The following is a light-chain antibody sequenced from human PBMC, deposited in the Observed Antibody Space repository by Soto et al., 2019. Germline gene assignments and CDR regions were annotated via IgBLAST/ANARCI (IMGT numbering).Light chain of an antibody. CDR1: SSNIGAGYD. V-gene: IGLV1-40*01. Sequence: QSVLTQPPSVSGAPGQRVTISCTGSSSNIGAGYDVHWYQQLPGTAPKLLIYGNSNRPSGVPDRFSGSKSGTSASLAITGLQAEDEAEYYCQSYDSSDVVFGGGTKLTVL. J-gene: IGLJ2*01. CDR2: GNS. CDR3: QSYDSSDVV.